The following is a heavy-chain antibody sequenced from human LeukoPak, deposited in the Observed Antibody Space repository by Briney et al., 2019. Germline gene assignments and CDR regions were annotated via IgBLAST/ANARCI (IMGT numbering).Heavy chain of an antibody. CDR1: GGSISSYY. Sequence: SETLSLTCTVSGGSISSYYWSWIRQPPGKGLEWIGYIYYSGSTNYNPSLKSRVIISVDTSKNQFSLKLSSVTAADTAVYYCARAKRNGFDIWGQGTMVTVSS. J-gene: IGHJ3*02. V-gene: IGHV4-59*01. CDR3: ARAKRNGFDI. CDR2: IYYSGST.